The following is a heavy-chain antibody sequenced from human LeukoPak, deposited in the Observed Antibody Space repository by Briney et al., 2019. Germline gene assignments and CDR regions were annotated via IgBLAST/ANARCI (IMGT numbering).Heavy chain of an antibody. D-gene: IGHD1/OR15-1a*01. V-gene: IGHV3-66*01. CDR1: GFTFSSYW. CDR2: IYTDGST. Sequence: GGSLRLSCAASGFTFSSYWMHWVRQAPGKGLVWVSVIYTDGSTYYADSVRARFSISRDDSKNTLSLQMNSLRAEDTAVYYCAIGHYRNIPGWGQGTLVTVSS. J-gene: IGHJ4*02. CDR3: AIGHYRNIPG.